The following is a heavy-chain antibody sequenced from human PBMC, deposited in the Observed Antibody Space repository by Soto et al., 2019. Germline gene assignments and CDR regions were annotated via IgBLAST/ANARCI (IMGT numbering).Heavy chain of an antibody. V-gene: IGHV1-69*05. J-gene: IGHJ6*02. CDR1: GGTFSSYA. CDR3: ARYWAVTKAGYYYKYGMDV. D-gene: IGHD4-17*01. Sequence: SVKVSCKASGGTFSSYAISWVRQAPGQGLEWMGGIIPIFGTANYAQKFQGRVTMTTDESTSTAYMELSRLRSDDTAVYYCARYWAVTKAGYYYKYGMDVWGQGTTVTVSS. CDR2: IIPIFGTA.